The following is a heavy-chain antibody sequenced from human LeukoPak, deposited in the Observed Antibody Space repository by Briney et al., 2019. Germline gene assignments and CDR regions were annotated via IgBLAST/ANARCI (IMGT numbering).Heavy chain of an antibody. CDR3: AREGVVVGRDFDY. CDR1: GFTVSRNY. V-gene: IGHV3-48*03. Sequence: GGSLRLSCAASGFTVSRNYMSWVRQAPGKGLEWVSYIRSSGSTIYYADSVKGRFTISRDNAKNSLYLQMNSLRAEDTAFYYCAREGVVVGRDFDYWGQGTLVTVSS. CDR2: IRSSGSTI. D-gene: IGHD2-15*01. J-gene: IGHJ4*02.